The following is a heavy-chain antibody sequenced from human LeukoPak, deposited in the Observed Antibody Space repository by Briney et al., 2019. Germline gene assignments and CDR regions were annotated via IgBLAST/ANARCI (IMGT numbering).Heavy chain of an antibody. CDR1: GFTFSTSP. CDR3: KSSPTSRIAS. CDR2: IGSTGGDT. J-gene: IGHJ5*01. V-gene: IGHV3-64D*09. Sequence: GGSLRLSCSASGFTFSTSPMHWVRQAPGKGLEYVSAIGSTGGDTYYAQSVKGRFAISRDNSKNTVYLQMSSLRPEDTAIYYCKSSPTSRIASCGQGSPLTVSS. D-gene: IGHD2-21*01.